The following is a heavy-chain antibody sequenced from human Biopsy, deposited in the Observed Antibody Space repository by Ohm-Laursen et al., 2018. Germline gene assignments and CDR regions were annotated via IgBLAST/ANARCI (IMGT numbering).Heavy chain of an antibody. CDR2: IYDRGSTA. V-gene: IGHV4-61*01. D-gene: IGHD6-19*01. Sequence: GTLSLTCTVSGDSVSSGSFYWTWIRQPPGQGLEYIGYIYDRGSTANYNPSLESRVTMSVDMPKNQFSLKLSSVTAADTAIYYCARGMRSSGWPYFDSWGQGTTVIVYS. CDR1: GDSVSSGSFY. J-gene: IGHJ4*03. CDR3: ARGMRSSGWPYFDS.